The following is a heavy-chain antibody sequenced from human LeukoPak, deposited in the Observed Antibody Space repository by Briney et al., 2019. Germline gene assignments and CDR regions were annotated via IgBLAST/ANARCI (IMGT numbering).Heavy chain of an antibody. CDR2: IYYSGST. D-gene: IGHD3-10*01. V-gene: IGHV4-31*11. J-gene: IGHJ6*02. Sequence: SETLSLTCAVSCGSISSGGYYWSWMRQHPGKGREWIGYIYYSGSTYYNPSLKSRVTISVDTSKNQFSLKLSSVTAADTAVYYCARSYGSGSYSGYYYGMDVWGQGTTVTVSS. CDR3: ARSYGSGSYSGYYYGMDV. CDR1: CGSISSGGYY.